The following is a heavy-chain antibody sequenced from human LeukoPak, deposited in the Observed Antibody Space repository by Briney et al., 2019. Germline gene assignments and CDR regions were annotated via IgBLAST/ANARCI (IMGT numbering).Heavy chain of an antibody. CDR3: ARVEYSSSPDDY. J-gene: IGHJ4*02. D-gene: IGHD6-6*01. CDR1: GYTFTSYA. CDR2: INAGNGNT. V-gene: IGHV1-3*01. Sequence: ASVKVSCKASGYTFTSYATHWVRQAPGQRLEWMGWINAGNGNTKYSQKFQGRVTITRDTSASTAYMELSSLRSEDTAVYYCARVEYSSSPDDYWGQGTLVTVSS.